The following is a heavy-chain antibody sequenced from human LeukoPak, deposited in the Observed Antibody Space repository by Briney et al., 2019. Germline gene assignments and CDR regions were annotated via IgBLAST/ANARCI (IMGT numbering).Heavy chain of an antibody. J-gene: IGHJ6*02. Sequence: GASVKVSCKASGYTFTSYYMHWVRQAPGQGLEWRGIINPSGGSTSYAQKFQGRVTMTRDTSTSTVYMELSSLRSEDTAVYYCARDQVGRYYGMDVWGQGTTVTVSS. CDR1: GYTFTSYY. D-gene: IGHD2-2*01. CDR3: ARDQVGRYYGMDV. V-gene: IGHV1-46*01. CDR2: INPSGGST.